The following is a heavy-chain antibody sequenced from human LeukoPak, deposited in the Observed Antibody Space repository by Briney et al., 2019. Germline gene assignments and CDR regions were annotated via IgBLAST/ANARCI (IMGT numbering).Heavy chain of an antibody. CDR3: AGIAAAGTGGFNP. Sequence: SQTLSLTCAISGDSGSSNSAAWNWIRQSPSRGLEWLGRTYYRSKWYNDYAVSVKSRITINPDTSKNHFSLQLNSVTPEDTAVYYCAGIAAAGTGGFNPWGQGTLVTVSS. CDR2: TYYRSKWYN. D-gene: IGHD6-13*01. CDR1: GDSGSSNSAA. V-gene: IGHV6-1*01. J-gene: IGHJ5*02.